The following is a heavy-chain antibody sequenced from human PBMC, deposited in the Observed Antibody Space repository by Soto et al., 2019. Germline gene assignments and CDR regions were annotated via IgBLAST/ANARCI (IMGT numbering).Heavy chain of an antibody. J-gene: IGHJ4*02. D-gene: IGHD1-1*01. V-gene: IGHV2-5*02. CDR3: AYTNWNFQVY. Sequence: QITLKESGPSLVKSTQTLTLTCTFSGFSLSTNGVGVGWIRQPPGKALEWLALIYWDDDKRYSPSLKSRLTITKDTSKDQVVLTMTNVDPVDTATYYCAYTNWNFQVYGGQGALVTVSS. CDR1: GFSLSTNGVG. CDR2: IYWDDDK.